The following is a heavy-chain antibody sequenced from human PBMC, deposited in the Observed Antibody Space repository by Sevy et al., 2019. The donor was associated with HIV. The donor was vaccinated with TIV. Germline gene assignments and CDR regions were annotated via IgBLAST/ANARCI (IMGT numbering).Heavy chain of an antibody. CDR3: AKSPLYSSGLFYLDY. V-gene: IGHV5-51*04. CDR1: GYSFTSYW. D-gene: IGHD6-19*01. CDR2: IYPGDSDT. J-gene: IGHJ4*02. Sequence: GESLKISCKGSGYSFTSYWIGWVRQMPGKGLEWMGIIYPGDSDTRYSPSFQGQVTISADKPIRTAYLQWSSLKASDTAMYYCAKSPLYSSGLFYLDYWGQGTLVTVSS.